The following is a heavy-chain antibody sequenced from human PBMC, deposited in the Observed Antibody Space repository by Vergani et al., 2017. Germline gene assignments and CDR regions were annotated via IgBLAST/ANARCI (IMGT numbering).Heavy chain of an antibody. CDR2: VNPNSGDT. V-gene: IGHV1-2*02. J-gene: IGHJ6*02. CDR3: ARGRVAYSGLYLGMVV. Sequence: QVHLVQSAAEVKKPGASVKVSCQTSGYTFSAYYIHWVRQAPGQGLEWMGWVNPNSGDTNYAQKFQGRVTMNRDMSINTTYMELSRLTSDDTAVYYCARGRVAYSGLYLGMVVWGQGTTVTGSS. D-gene: IGHD3-16*01. CDR1: GYTFSAYY.